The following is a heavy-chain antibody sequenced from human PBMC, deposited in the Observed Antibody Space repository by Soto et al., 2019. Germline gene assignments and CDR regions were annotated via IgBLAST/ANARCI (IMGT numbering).Heavy chain of an antibody. CDR1: GYTFTSYG. D-gene: IGHD1-1*01. J-gene: IGHJ4*02. CDR3: ARGRYGDY. Sequence: QVHLEQSGAEVKKTGASEKVSCKASGYTFTSYGITWVRQAPGQGLEWMGWISAHNGNTDYAQKLQGRVIVTRDTSTSTAYMELRSLRSDDTAVYYCARGRYGDYWGQGALVTVSS. V-gene: IGHV1-18*01. CDR2: ISAHNGNT.